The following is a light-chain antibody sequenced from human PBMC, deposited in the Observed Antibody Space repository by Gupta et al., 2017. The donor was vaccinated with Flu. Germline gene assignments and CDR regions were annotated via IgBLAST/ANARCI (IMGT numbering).Light chain of an antibody. CDR2: EAS. CDR3: QQYNSFSRT. V-gene: IGKV1-5*03. Sequence: IQMTQSPSTLSASAVDRVTITCRASQNINAWLAWYQQKPGEPPKLLIYEASTLESGVPSRFSGSGSGIEFTLTISSLQPDDFATYYCQQYNSFSRTFGQGTKVHVK. J-gene: IGKJ1*01. CDR1: QNINAW.